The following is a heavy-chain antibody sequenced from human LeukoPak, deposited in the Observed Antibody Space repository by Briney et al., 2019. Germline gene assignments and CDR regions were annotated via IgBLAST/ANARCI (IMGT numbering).Heavy chain of an antibody. CDR2: IINSGGST. J-gene: IGHJ4*02. CDR3: AKDIYGDYGGLDY. CDR1: GFTFSTYA. V-gene: IGHV3-23*01. Sequence: GGSLRLSCTASGFTFSTYAMNWVRQAPGKGLEWVSTIINSGGSTYYADSVKGRFTISRDNSKNTLYLQMNSLRAEDTAVYYCAKDIYGDYGGLDYWGQGTLVTVSS. D-gene: IGHD4-17*01.